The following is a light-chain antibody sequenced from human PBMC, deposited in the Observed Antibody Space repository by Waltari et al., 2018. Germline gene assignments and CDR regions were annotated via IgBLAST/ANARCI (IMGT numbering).Light chain of an antibody. V-gene: IGLV3-19*01. Sequence: SSEVTQYPVVSVALGQTVRLTCQGDSLRTYYPSWYQQKPGHAPVVVFYGKNNRPSGTPDRFSGSSSGNTASLTITGTQAEDEADYYCQSRDSSGNQVIFGGGTKVTVL. CDR2: GKN. J-gene: IGLJ2*01. CDR3: QSRDSSGNQVI. CDR1: SLRTYY.